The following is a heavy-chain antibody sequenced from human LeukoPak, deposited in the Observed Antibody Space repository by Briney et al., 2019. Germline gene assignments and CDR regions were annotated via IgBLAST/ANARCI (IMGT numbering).Heavy chain of an antibody. CDR3: ARNSAYYYDSSGYYYGY. CDR2: IWYDGSNK. J-gene: IGHJ4*02. Sequence: PGGSLRLSCAASGFTFSSYGMHWVRQASGKGLEWVAVIWYDGSNKYYADSVKGRFTISRDNSKNTLYLQMNSLRAEDTAVYYCARNSAYYYDSSGYYYGYWGQGTLVTVSS. D-gene: IGHD3-22*01. V-gene: IGHV3-33*01. CDR1: GFTFSSYG.